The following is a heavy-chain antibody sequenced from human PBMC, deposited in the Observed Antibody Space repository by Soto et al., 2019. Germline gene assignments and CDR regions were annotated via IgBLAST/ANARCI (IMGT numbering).Heavy chain of an antibody. V-gene: IGHV4-31*03. CDR1: GDAIYIGGYY. J-gene: IGHJ5*02. CDR2: IYHTGKT. CDR3: ARDGSSTAKWIDP. D-gene: IGHD2-2*01. Sequence: TLSLTCTVSGDAIYIGGYYWTWIRQHPGKGLEWIGYIYHTGKTYYNPSLESRVTMSVDTSKDQFSLKLASVTAADTAVYYCARDGSSTAKWIDPWGQGTMVTVSS.